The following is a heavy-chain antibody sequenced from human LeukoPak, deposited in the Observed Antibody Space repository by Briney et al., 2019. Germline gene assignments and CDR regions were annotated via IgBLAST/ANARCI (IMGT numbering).Heavy chain of an antibody. D-gene: IGHD6-6*01. CDR2: IYTSGST. J-gene: IGHJ4*02. CDR1: GGSSSSGSYY. V-gene: IGHV4-61*02. CDR3: ARVSKQLARPGFDY. Sequence: KSSQTLTLTRTVSGGSSSSGSYYWSWIRQPAGKGLEWIGRIYTSGSTNYNPSLKSRVTISVDTSKNQFSLKLSSVTAADTAVYYCARVSKQLARPGFDYWGQGTLVTVSS.